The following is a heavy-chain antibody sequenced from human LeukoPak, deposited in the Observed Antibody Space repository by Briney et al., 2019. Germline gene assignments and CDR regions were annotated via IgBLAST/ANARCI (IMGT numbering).Heavy chain of an antibody. V-gene: IGHV1-69*13. J-gene: IGHJ3*02. CDR3: ARGLDSGSPPLGTFEI. CDR1: GGTFSSYA. Sequence: SVKVFCKASGGTFSSYAISWVRQAPGQGLEWMGGIIPIFGTANYAQKFQGRVTITADESTSTAYMELSSLRSEDTAVYYCARGLDSGSPPLGTFEIWGQGTMVTVSS. CDR2: IIPIFGTA. D-gene: IGHD1-26*01.